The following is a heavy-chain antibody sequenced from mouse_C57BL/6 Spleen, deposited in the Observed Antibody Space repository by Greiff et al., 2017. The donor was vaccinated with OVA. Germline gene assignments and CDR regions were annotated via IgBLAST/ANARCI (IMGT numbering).Heavy chain of an antibody. V-gene: IGHV1-80*01. CDR2: IYPGDGDT. D-gene: IGHD2-1*01. Sequence: LQQSGASVKISCKASGYAFSSYWMNWVKQRPGKGLEWIGQIYPGDGDTNYNGKFKGKATLTADKSSSTAYMQLSSLTSEDSAVYFCARSYGNYNAMDYWGQGTSVTVSS. J-gene: IGHJ4*01. CDR1: GYAFSSYW. CDR3: ARSYGNYNAMDY.